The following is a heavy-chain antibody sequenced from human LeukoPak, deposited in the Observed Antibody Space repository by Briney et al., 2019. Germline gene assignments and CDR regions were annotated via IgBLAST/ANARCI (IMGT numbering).Heavy chain of an antibody. Sequence: GGSLRLSCAASGFTFSDYYMSWVCHGPGEGLEWVSYIIISGSTIYYADSVKGRFPISRDNAKNSLYLQMDSLRAEDTAVYYCARGVAAAGENYWGQGTLVTVSS. CDR1: GFTFSDYY. D-gene: IGHD6-13*01. CDR3: ARGVAAAGENY. J-gene: IGHJ4*02. V-gene: IGHV3-11*01. CDR2: IIISGSTI.